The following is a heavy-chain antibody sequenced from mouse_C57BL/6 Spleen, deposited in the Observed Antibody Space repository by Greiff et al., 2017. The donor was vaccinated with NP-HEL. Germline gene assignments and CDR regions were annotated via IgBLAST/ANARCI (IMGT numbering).Heavy chain of an antibody. CDR2: INPSNGGT. D-gene: IGHD2-4*01. Sequence: QVQLQQPGTELVKPGASVKLSCKASGYTFTIYWMHWVKQRPGQGLEWIGNINPSNGGTNYNEKFKSKATLTVDKSSSTAYMQLSSLTSEDSAVYYCARSGGYDYYYFDYWGQGTTLTVSS. CDR1: GYTFTIYW. J-gene: IGHJ2*01. V-gene: IGHV1-53*01. CDR3: ARSGGYDYYYFDY.